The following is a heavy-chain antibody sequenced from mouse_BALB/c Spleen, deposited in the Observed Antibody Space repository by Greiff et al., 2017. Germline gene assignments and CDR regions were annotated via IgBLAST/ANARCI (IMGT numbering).Heavy chain of an antibody. CDR1: GFTFSSVG. CDR2: ISSCSSII. J-gene: IGHJ2*01. CDR3: VRDYYGSSLDD. D-gene: IGHD1-1*01. Sequence: EVKLVESGGGLVQPGGSRKLSCAASGFTFSSVGMHSVRQAPETGLEWVAYISSCSSIIYYADTVKGRFTISRDNPKNTLLVQMTSLRSEVTAMDYCVRDYYGSSLDDWGQGTTLTVSS. V-gene: IGHV5-17*02.